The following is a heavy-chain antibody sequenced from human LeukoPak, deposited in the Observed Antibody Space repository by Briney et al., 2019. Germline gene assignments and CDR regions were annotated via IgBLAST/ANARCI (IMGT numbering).Heavy chain of an antibody. D-gene: IGHD3-3*01. V-gene: IGHV4-39*01. CDR2: IYYSGST. CDR1: GGSISSSSYY. CDR3: ARRDDGAYYDFWSGYPAAFDI. Sequence: ASETLSLTCTVSGGSISSSSYYWGWIRQPPGKGLEWIGSIYYSGSTYYNPSLKSRVTISVDTSKNQFSLKLSSVTAADTAVYDCARRDDGAYYDFWSGYPAAFDIWGQGTMVTVSS. J-gene: IGHJ3*02.